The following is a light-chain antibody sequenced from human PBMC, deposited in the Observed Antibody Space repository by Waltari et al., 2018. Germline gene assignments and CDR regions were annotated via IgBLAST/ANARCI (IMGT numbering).Light chain of an antibody. J-gene: IGKJ2*01. CDR2: AAS. CDR3: QQSYSTWIT. Sequence: DIQMTQSPSSLSASIGDRVTITCRASQSIATDLNWYQQKPRKAPKLLIYAASSLQSGVPSRFSGSGSGTDFTLTINSLQPEDFATYYCQQSYSTWITFGQGTKLEI. V-gene: IGKV1-39*01. CDR1: QSIATD.